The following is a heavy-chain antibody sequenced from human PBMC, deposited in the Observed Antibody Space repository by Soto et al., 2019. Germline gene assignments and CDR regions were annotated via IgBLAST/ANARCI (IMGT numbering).Heavy chain of an antibody. J-gene: IGHJ4*02. CDR3: AKDKPGTTSFDY. V-gene: IGHV3-23*01. D-gene: IGHD1-1*01. CDR2: ISDRGDTT. CDR1: GFTISSNA. Sequence: LRLSCAASGFTISSNAMYWVRQAPGKGLEWVSAISDRGDTTHYADSVKGRFTISRDTSKNTLYLQLNTLRADDTAVYYCAKDKPGTTSFDYWGQGTLVTVSS.